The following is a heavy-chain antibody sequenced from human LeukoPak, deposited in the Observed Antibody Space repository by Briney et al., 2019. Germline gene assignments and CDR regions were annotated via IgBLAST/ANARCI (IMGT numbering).Heavy chain of an antibody. V-gene: IGHV3-13*01. CDR1: GFTFSSYD. Sequence: PGGSLRLSCAASGFTFSSYDMYWVRHSPGEGLEWVSAINIAGDTYYAASVKGRFTISRENAKNSLSLQMNSLRAGDTAVYYCARGVPFGEKGIDVWGKGTTVTVSS. CDR2: INIAGDT. J-gene: IGHJ6*04. D-gene: IGHD3-10*01. CDR3: ARGVPFGEKGIDV.